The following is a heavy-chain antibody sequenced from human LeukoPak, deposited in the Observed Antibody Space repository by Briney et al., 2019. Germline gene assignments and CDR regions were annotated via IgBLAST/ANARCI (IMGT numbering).Heavy chain of an antibody. V-gene: IGHV3-23*01. J-gene: IGHJ4*02. D-gene: IGHD6-19*01. CDR1: GFTFSGYA. Sequence: GGSLRLSCAASGFTFSGYAMSWVRQAPGKGLEWVLTISDNGGRTYYADSVKGRFTISRDNSKNTLYLQINSLRGEDTAVYYCAKGKYSSGGVPDYWGQGTLVTVSS. CDR2: ISDNGGRT. CDR3: AKGKYSSGGVPDY.